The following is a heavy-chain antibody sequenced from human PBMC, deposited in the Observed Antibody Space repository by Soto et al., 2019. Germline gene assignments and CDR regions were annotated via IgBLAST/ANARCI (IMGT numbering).Heavy chain of an antibody. D-gene: IGHD5-18*01. J-gene: IGHJ4*02. CDR2: ISWNSGSI. CDR3: AKDTHFSYGPKAFDY. Sequence: PVGSLRLSCAASGFTFDDYAMHWVRQAPGKGLEWVSGISWNSGSIGYADSVKGRFTISRDNAKNSLYLQMNSLRAEDTALYYCAKDTHFSYGPKAFDYWGQGTLVTVSS. V-gene: IGHV3-9*01. CDR1: GFTFDDYA.